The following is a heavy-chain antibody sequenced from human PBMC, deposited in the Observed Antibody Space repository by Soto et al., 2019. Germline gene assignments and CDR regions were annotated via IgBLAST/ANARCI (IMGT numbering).Heavy chain of an antibody. CDR2: VYHSGST. CDR3: ARDGWRDSSGYYYYGMDV. D-gene: IGHD3-22*01. J-gene: IGHJ6*02. V-gene: IGHV4-30-2*01. Sequence: PWQTRSLTWALSRGSITTVGYSWSWIRQPPGKGMEWIGYVYHSGSTYYNPSLKSRVTISVDRSKNQFSLKLSSVTAADTAVYYCARDGWRDSSGYYYYGMDVWGQGTTVTVSS. CDR1: RGSITTVGYS.